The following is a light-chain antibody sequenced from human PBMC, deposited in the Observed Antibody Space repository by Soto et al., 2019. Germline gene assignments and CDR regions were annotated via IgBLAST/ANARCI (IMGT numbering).Light chain of an antibody. CDR3: SSYTSSNTLEV. V-gene: IGLV2-14*01. Sequence: QSVLIQPASVSGSPGQSITISCTGTSSDVGGSNYVSWCQHHPHRAPKLLIFEVSYRPSGVSNRFSGSKSGNTASLTISGLQAEDEADYYCSSYTSSNTLEVFGIGTKSPS. CDR1: SSDVGGSNY. J-gene: IGLJ1*01. CDR2: EVS.